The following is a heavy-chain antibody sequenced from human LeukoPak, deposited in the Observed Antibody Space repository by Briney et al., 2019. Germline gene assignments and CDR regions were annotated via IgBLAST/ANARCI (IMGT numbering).Heavy chain of an antibody. CDR1: GGSISSYY. V-gene: IGHV4-59*01. D-gene: IGHD3-3*01. J-gene: IGHJ4*02. CDR3: ARQAIFGVVPLDY. Sequence: SETLSLTCTVSGGSISSYYWSWIRQPPGKGLEWIGYIYYSGSTNYNPSLKSRVTISVDTSKNQFSLKLSSVTAADTAVYYCARQAIFGVVPLDYWGQGTLVTVSS. CDR2: IYYSGST.